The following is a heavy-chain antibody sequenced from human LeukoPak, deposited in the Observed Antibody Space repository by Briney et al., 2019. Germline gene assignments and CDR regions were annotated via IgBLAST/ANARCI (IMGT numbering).Heavy chain of an antibody. V-gene: IGHV3-23*01. D-gene: IGHD2-15*01. CDR1: GFTFSIYG. CDR2: MSGSGGST. Sequence: PGGSLRLSCAASGFTFSIYGMSWVRQAPGRGLEWVSAMSGSGGSTYYADSVKGRFTISRDNSKNTLFLQMNSLRAEDTAVYYCAMRTPYMDVWGEGTTVTISS. CDR3: AMRTPYMDV. J-gene: IGHJ6*03.